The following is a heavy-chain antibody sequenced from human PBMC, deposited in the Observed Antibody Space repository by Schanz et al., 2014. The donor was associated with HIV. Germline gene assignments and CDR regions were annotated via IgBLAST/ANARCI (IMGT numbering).Heavy chain of an antibody. CDR1: GFTLSGFW. J-gene: IGHJ4*02. V-gene: IGHV3-7*01. Sequence: EVQLVESGGGLVQPGGSLRLSCAASGFTLSGFWMSWVRQAPGKGLEWVANVNQDGSVKYYVDSEKGRFTISRDNANNSLYLQMNSLRAEDTAVYYCARDAARYFDWSYYFDFWGQGTLVTVSS. D-gene: IGHD3-9*01. CDR3: ARDAARYFDWSYYFDF. CDR2: VNQDGSVK.